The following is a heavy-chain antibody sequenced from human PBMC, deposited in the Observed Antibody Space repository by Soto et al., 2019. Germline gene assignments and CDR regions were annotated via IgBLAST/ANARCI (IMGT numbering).Heavy chain of an antibody. CDR2: ISYDGSYK. CDR1: GFTFSSYG. CDR3: ARYGSGSFWSIDY. V-gene: IGHV3-30*03. Sequence: GGSLRLSCAASGFTFSSYGMHWVRQAPGKGLEWVALISYDGSYKFYADSVKGRFTISRDNSKNTVYLQMNSLRAEDTAIFYCARYGSGSFWSIDYWGQGTLVTVSS. J-gene: IGHJ4*02. D-gene: IGHD3-10*01.